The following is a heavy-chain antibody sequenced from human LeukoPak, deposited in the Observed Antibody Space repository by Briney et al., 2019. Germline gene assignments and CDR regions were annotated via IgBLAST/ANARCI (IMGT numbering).Heavy chain of an antibody. Sequence: PGGSLRLSCAASGFIFSSSALHWVRQAPGKGLEWVAVVWYGGSNKNYAESVRGRFIISRDDSKSTVYLEMNSLRAEDTAVYYCAKTMGAIDHDCWGQGTLVTVSS. CDR2: VWYGGSNK. D-gene: IGHD1-26*01. CDR3: AKTMGAIDHDC. V-gene: IGHV3-33*06. CDR1: GFIFSSSA. J-gene: IGHJ4*02.